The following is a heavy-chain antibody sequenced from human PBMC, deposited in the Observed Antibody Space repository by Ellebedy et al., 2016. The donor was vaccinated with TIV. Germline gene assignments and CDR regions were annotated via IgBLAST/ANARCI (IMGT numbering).Heavy chain of an antibody. V-gene: IGHV1-3*04. J-gene: IGHJ4*02. D-gene: IGHD2-21*02. Sequence: AASVKVSCKASGYTFTTYVMHWVRQAPGQRLEWMGWINTGNGNTKYSQKFQGRVTITRDTSASTAYMELSSLRSEDTAVYYCARGKAYCGGDCYHNFDYWGQGTLVTVSS. CDR3: ARGKAYCGGDCYHNFDY. CDR2: INTGNGNT. CDR1: GYTFTTYV.